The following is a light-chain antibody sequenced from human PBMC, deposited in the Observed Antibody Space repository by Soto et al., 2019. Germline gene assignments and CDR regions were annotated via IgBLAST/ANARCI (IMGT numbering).Light chain of an antibody. J-gene: IGKJ4*01. V-gene: IGKV1-8*01. CDR3: QQYNKWPPLT. Sequence: AIRMTQSPSSLSASTGDRVTITCRASQGISSYLAWYQQKPVKAPKLLIYAASTLQSGVPSRFSGSGSGTEFTLTISSLQSEDFAVYYCQQYNKWPPLTFGGGTKVDIK. CDR2: AAS. CDR1: QGISSY.